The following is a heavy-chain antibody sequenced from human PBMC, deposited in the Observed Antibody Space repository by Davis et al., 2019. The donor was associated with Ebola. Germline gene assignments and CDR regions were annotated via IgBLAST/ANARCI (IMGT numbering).Heavy chain of an antibody. Sequence: GGSLRLSCSASGFTFSSYAMHWVRQAPGKGLEYVSAISSNGGSTYYADSVKGRFTISRDNSKNTLYLQMSSLRAEDTAVHYCVKGVVVITGAFDIWGQGTMVTVSS. V-gene: IGHV3-64D*06. CDR2: ISSNGGST. CDR3: VKGVVVITGAFDI. J-gene: IGHJ3*02. D-gene: IGHD3-22*01. CDR1: GFTFSSYA.